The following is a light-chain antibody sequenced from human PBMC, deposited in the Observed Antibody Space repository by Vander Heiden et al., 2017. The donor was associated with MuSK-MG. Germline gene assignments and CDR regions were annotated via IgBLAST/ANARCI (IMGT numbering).Light chain of an antibody. CDR3: ATWDDGLNGVV. J-gene: IGLJ3*02. CDR1: RSNIGTNT. CDR2: SNN. Sequence: QSVLTQPLSASGTPGQRVTISCSGRRSNIGTNTVSWYQQLPGTAPKLLIYSNNERPSGVPDRFSGSKSGTSASLAVSGLQSEDEADYYCATWDDGLNGVVFGGGTKRTVL. V-gene: IGLV1-44*01.